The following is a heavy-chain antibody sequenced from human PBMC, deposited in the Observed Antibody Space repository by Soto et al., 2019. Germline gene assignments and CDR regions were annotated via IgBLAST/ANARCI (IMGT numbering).Heavy chain of an antibody. CDR2: IIPIFGTA. CDR1: GGTFSSYA. J-gene: IGHJ5*02. V-gene: IGHV1-69*13. CDR3: ARAYYDILTGSYWFDP. D-gene: IGHD3-9*01. Sequence: SVKVSCKASGGTFSSYAISWVRQAPGQGLEWMGGIIPIFGTANYAQKFQGRVTITADESTSTAYMELSSLRSEDTAVYYCARAYYDILTGSYWFDPWGQGALVTVSS.